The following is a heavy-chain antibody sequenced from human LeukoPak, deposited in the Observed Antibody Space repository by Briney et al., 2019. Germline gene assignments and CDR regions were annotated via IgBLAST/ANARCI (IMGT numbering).Heavy chain of an antibody. CDR2: IKPDGSDK. D-gene: IGHD3-10*01. J-gene: IGHJ4*02. Sequence: GGSLRLSCAASGFTFSSNWMSWVRQAPGKGLEWVANIKPDGSDKYYVDSVKGRFTISRDNAKNSLYLQMNSLRAEDTAVYYCAAHHFTSGSQNWGQGTLVTVSS. CDR3: AAHHFTSGSQN. V-gene: IGHV3-7*03. CDR1: GFTFSSNW.